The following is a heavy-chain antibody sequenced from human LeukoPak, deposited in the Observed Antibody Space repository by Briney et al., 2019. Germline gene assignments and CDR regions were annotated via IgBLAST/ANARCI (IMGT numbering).Heavy chain of an antibody. Sequence: GGSLRLSCAASGFTFSSYAMSWVRQAPGKGLEWVSAISGSGGSTYYADSVKGRFTISRDNAKNSLYLQMNSLRAEDTAVYFCARQMHDYDSAPYDYWGQGTQVTVSS. D-gene: IGHD3-22*01. J-gene: IGHJ4*02. CDR3: ARQMHDYDSAPYDY. V-gene: IGHV3-23*01. CDR2: ISGSGGST. CDR1: GFTFSSYA.